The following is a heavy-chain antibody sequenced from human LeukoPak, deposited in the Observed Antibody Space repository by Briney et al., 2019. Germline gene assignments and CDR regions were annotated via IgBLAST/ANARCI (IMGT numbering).Heavy chain of an antibody. V-gene: IGHV4-34*01. CDR3: ARVYSSGWNWFDP. J-gene: IGHJ5*02. Sequence: SETLSLTCAVYGGSFSGYYWSWIRQPPGKGLEWIGEINHSGNTNYNPSLKSRVTISVDTSKNQFSLKLSSVTAADTAVYYCARVYSSGWNWFDPWGQGTLVTVSS. CDR2: INHSGNT. D-gene: IGHD6-19*01. CDR1: GGSFSGYY.